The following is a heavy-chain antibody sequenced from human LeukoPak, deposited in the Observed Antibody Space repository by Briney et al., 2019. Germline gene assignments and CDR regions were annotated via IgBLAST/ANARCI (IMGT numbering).Heavy chain of an antibody. Sequence: GGSLRLSCAATGFSFSSYAMSWVRQVPGKGLEWVSAISGSGGSTYYADSVKGRFTISRDNSKNTLYLQMNSLRVEDTAVYYCAEALGYCSGGSCYFDYWGQGTLVTVSS. CDR1: GFSFSSYA. CDR2: ISGSGGST. V-gene: IGHV3-23*01. D-gene: IGHD2-15*01. CDR3: AEALGYCSGGSCYFDY. J-gene: IGHJ4*02.